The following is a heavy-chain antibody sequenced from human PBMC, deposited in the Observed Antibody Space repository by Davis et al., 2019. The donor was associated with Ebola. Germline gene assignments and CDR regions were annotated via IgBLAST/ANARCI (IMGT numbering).Heavy chain of an antibody. CDR1: GFTFSSYA. J-gene: IGHJ6*02. Sequence: GGSLRLSCAASGFTFSSYAMSWVRQAPGKGLEWVARSRNKANRYTTVYAASVRDRFTVSRDDSKNSLYLQMNSLKTEDTAVYYCVRGGTTVTGHYYGMDVWGQGTTVTVSS. V-gene: IGHV3-72*01. D-gene: IGHD4-11*01. CDR2: SRNKANRYTT. CDR3: VRGGTTVTGHYYGMDV.